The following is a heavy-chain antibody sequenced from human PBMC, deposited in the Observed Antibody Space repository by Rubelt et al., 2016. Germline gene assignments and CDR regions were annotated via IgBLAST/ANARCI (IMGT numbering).Heavy chain of an antibody. D-gene: IGHD6-6*01. V-gene: IGHV3-21*01. CDR3: ARVSSSSMDYYYYGMDV. CDR2: ISSSSSYI. J-gene: IGHJ6*02. Sequence: PGKGLEWVSSISSSSSYIYYADSVKGRFTISRDNAKNSLYLQMNSLRAEDTAVYYCARVSSSSMDYYYYGMDVWGQGTTVTVSS.